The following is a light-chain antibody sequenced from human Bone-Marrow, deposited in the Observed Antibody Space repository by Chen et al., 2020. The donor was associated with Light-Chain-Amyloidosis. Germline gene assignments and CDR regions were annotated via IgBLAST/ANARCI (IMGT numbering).Light chain of an antibody. J-gene: IGKJ4*01. CDR3: HQHGDSLT. Sequence: IVLTQSPGALSLSPGERATLSCRASQFISILYVAWYPQKPGQAPRLHIYGASNRDTYIPDRFSGSGSWTDFTLTISRLEAADSGVYYCHQHGDSLTFGGGTKVEIK. CDR1: QFISILY. CDR2: GAS. V-gene: IGKV3-20*01.